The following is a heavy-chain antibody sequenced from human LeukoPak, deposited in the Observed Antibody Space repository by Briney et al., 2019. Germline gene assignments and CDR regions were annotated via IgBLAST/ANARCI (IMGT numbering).Heavy chain of an antibody. CDR2: ISGSGGST. CDR1: GFTFSSYA. V-gene: IGHV3-23*01. D-gene: IGHD2-2*01. Sequence: GGSLRLSCAAPGFTFSSYAMSWVRQAPGKGLEWVSAISGSGGSTYYADPVKGRFTISRDNSKNTLYLQMNSLRAEDTAVYYCAKGDCSSTSCFSDYWGQGTLVTVSS. CDR3: AKGDCSSTSCFSDY. J-gene: IGHJ4*02.